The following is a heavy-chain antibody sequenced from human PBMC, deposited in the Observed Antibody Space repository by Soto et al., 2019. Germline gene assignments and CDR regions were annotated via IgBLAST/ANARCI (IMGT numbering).Heavy chain of an antibody. CDR3: TRDPALLWFGELLPPFDY. V-gene: IGHV3-49*03. D-gene: IGHD3-10*01. J-gene: IGHJ4*02. CDR1: GFTFGDYA. CDR2: IRSKAYGGTT. Sequence: PGGSLRLSCTASGFTFGDYAMSWFRQAPGKGLEWVGFIRSKAYGGTTEYAASVKGRFTISRDDSKSIAYLQMNSLKTEDTAVYYCTRDPALLWFGELLPPFDYWGQGTLVTVSS.